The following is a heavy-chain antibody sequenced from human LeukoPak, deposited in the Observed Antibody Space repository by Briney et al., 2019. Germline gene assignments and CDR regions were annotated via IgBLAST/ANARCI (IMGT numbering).Heavy chain of an antibody. D-gene: IGHD2-21*02. CDR2: FDPEDGET. Sequence: ASVKVSCKVSGYTLTELSIHWVRQAPGKGLEWMGGFDPEDGETIYAQKFQGRVTMTEDTSTDTAYMELSSLRSEDTAVYYCATEGKAYCGGDCALDYWGQGTLVTVSS. CDR1: GYTLTELS. CDR3: ATEGKAYCGGDCALDY. V-gene: IGHV1-24*01. J-gene: IGHJ4*02.